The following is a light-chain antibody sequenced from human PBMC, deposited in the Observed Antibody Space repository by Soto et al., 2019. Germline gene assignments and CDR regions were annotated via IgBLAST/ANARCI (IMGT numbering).Light chain of an antibody. Sequence: QSALTQPASVSGSHGQSITISCSGTNSDVGSHNFVSWYQQYPGKAPKLLIYEASKRSSGLSHRFSGFKSGNTASLTISGLQSEDEADYYCCSLTNGATWVFGGGTKLTVL. CDR2: EAS. V-gene: IGLV2-23*01. CDR1: NSDVGSHNF. J-gene: IGLJ3*02. CDR3: CSLTNGATWV.